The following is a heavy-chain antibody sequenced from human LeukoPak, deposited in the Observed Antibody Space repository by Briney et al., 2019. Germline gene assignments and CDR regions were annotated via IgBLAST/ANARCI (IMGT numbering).Heavy chain of an antibody. D-gene: IGHD2-21*02. CDR2: IIPIFGTA. Sequence: ASVKVSCKASGGTFSSYAISWVRQAPGQGLEWMGGIIPIFGTANYAQKFQGRVTITADESTSTAYMELSSLRSEDTAVYYCARENIVVVTAINYFDYWGQGTLVTVSS. CDR3: ARENIVVVTAINYFDY. V-gene: IGHV1-69*13. J-gene: IGHJ4*02. CDR1: GGTFSSYA.